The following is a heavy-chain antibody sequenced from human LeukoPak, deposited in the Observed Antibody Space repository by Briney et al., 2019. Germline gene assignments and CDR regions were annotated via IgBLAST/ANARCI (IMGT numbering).Heavy chain of an antibody. V-gene: IGHV3-23*01. CDR2: ISGSGGST. CDR1: GFTFSSHR. D-gene: IGHD1-26*01. CDR3: AKDIVGAPGY. Sequence: GSLRLSCAASGFTFSSHRMSWVRQAPGKGLEWVSAISGSGGSTYYADSVKGRFTISRDNSKNTLYLQMNSLRAEDTAVYYCAKDIVGAPGYWGQGTLVTVSS. J-gene: IGHJ4*02.